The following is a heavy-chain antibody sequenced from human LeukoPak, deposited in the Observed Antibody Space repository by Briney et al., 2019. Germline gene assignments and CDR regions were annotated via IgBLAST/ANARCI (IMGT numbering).Heavy chain of an antibody. CDR3: ARDLRGQERKGVFYYMDV. V-gene: IGHV1-2*02. CDR2: INPNSGGT. D-gene: IGHD5/OR15-5a*01. J-gene: IGHJ6*03. Sequence: ASVKVSCKASGYTFTSYGISWVRQAPGQGLEWMGWINPNSGGTNYAQKFQGRVTMTRDTSISTAYMELSRLRSDDTAVYYCARDLRGQERKGVFYYMDVWGKGTTVTVSS. CDR1: GYTFTSYG.